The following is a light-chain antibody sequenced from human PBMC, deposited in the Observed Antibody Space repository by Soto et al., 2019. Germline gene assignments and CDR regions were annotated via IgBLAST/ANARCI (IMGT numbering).Light chain of an antibody. CDR3: QHYAGGSRIT. V-gene: IGKV3-20*01. J-gene: IGKJ5*01. CDR1: QSVSSSY. CDR2: GAS. Sequence: EIVLTQSPGTLSLSPGERATLSCRASQSVSSSYLAWYQQKPGQAPRLLIYGASSVNSGVPPRFSGSGSGRDFTLTISRLEPEDFALYYCQHYAGGSRITFGQGTRLEIK.